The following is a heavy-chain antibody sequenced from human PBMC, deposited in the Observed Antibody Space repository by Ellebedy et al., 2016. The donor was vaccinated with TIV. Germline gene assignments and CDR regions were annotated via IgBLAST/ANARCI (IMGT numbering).Heavy chain of an antibody. CDR1: GFTFSDHS. CDR3: TRDLSDYYDDVSYYYFDS. J-gene: IGHJ4*02. V-gene: IGHV3-21*06. CDR2: ISRHSTHA. Sequence: PGGSLRLSCSASGFTFSDHSMSWVRQAPGRGLEWVSSISRHSTHADYGDSVKGRVTVSRDNAKNSLYLQMTSLRSDDTAVYYCTRDLSDYYDDVSYYYFDSWGQGTLVTVSS. D-gene: IGHD3-22*01.